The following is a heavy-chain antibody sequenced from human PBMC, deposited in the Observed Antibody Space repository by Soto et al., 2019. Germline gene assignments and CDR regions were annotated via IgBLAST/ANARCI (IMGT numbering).Heavy chain of an antibody. Sequence: XSVKVCCTGSGCTFTCYYMHLVRQAPGQGLEWMGWINPNSGGTNYSQKFQGRVTMTRDTSISTAYMELSRLRSDDTAVYYCARNYSRWAAFDFWGQGTMVTVSS. D-gene: IGHD1-7*01. CDR2: INPNSGGT. J-gene: IGHJ3*01. CDR1: GCTFTCYY. V-gene: IGHV1-2*02. CDR3: ARNYSRWAAFDF.